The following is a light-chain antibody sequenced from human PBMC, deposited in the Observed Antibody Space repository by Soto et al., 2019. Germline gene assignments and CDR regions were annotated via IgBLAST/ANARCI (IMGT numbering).Light chain of an antibody. V-gene: IGKV1-12*01. J-gene: IGKJ1*01. CDR3: LQVYSFPRT. CDR1: ESIRTW. Sequence: DIQMTQSPSTLSASIGGRVTITFRASESIRTWLSWFQQKPGKAPQYLIQAASILQSGVPSRFSGSGSGTEFILTINNLQPEDFASYFCLQVYSFPRTFGLGTKVDI. CDR2: AAS.